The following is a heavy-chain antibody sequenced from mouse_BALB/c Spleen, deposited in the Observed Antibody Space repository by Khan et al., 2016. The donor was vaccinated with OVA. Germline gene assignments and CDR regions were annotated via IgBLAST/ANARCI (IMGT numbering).Heavy chain of an antibody. V-gene: IGHV9-4*02. CDR2: INTHSGVP. D-gene: IGHD2-14*01. CDR1: GYTFTTAG. Sequence: QIQLVQSGPELKKPGETVRISCKASGYTFTTAGMQWVQKMPGKGLKWIGWINTHSGVPKYAEDFKGRFAFSLETSSSTAYLQITNLKNEDTATYFCARGGAGYYRCDGGAMDYWGQGTSVTVSS. J-gene: IGHJ4*01. CDR3: ARGGAGYYRCDGGAMDY.